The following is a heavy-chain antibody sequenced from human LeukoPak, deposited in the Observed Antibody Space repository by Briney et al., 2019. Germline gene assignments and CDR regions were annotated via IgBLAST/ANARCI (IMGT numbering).Heavy chain of an antibody. CDR3: ARKRGGFPSL. D-gene: IGHD6-25*01. Sequence: SETLSLTCTVSGGSISSYYWSWIRQPPGKGLEWIGYIYYSGSTNYNPSLKSRVTISVDTSKNQFSLKLTSVTAADTAVYYCARKRGGFPSLWGPGTMVTVSS. J-gene: IGHJ3*01. CDR1: GGSISSYY. CDR2: IYYSGST. V-gene: IGHV4-59*12.